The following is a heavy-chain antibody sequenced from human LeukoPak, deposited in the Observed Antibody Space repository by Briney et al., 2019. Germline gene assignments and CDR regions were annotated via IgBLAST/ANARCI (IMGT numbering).Heavy chain of an antibody. CDR2: INHSGST. V-gene: IGHV4-34*01. J-gene: IGHJ4*02. Sequence: SETLSLTCAVYGGSFSGYYWSWIRQPPGKGREWIGEINHSGSTNYNPSLKSRVTISVDTSKNQYSLKLSSVTAADTAVYYCATTYYDFWSGPRPHFDYWGQGTLVTVSS. CDR1: GGSFSGYY. CDR3: ATTYYDFWSGPRPHFDY. D-gene: IGHD3-3*01.